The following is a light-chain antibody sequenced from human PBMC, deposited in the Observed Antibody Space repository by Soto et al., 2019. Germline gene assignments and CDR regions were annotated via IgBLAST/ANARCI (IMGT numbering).Light chain of an antibody. CDR3: QQYGVSPT. J-gene: IGKJ4*01. Sequence: EIVLTQSPGTLSLSPGETATLSCRASQSVSSSYLAWYQQRPGQAPRLLIYGASGRAAGIPDRFSGSGSGTDFTLSISRLEPEDFAVYYCQQYGVSPTFGGGTKVDIK. CDR1: QSVSSSY. CDR2: GAS. V-gene: IGKV3-20*01.